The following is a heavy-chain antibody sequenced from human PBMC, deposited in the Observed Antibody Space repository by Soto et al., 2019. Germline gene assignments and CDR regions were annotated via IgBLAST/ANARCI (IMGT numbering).Heavy chain of an antibody. Sequence: PSETLSLTCTVSGGSISSSSYFWGWIRRPPGKGLEWIGSIYYTGSPYYSPSVKSRVSISGDTSKNQFSLKLSSVTAADTAVYYCARHMTRSSSSCFDYWGQGTLVTVSS. V-gene: IGHV4-39*01. J-gene: IGHJ4*02. CDR3: ARHMTRSSSSCFDY. CDR1: GGSISSSSYF. CDR2: IYYTGSP. D-gene: IGHD6-6*01.